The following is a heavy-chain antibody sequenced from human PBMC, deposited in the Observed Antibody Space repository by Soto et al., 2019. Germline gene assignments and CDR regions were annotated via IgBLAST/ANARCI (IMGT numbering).Heavy chain of an antibody. J-gene: IGHJ6*02. CDR1: GGTFNTYG. V-gene: IGHV1-69*01. Sequence: QVQLVQSGAEVKKPGSSVKVSCKASGGTFNTYGITWVRQALGQGLEWMGVIIPLFGTPTYAQNFQGRITITADESSSTAYMELSSLRSDDTAVYYCAREGTSIVGITYDYYYGLDVWGQGTTVTVSS. D-gene: IGHD1-26*01. CDR2: IIPLFGTP. CDR3: AREGTSIVGITYDYYYGLDV.